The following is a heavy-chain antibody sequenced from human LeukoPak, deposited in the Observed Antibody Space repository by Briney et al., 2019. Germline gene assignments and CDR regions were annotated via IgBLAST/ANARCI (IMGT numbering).Heavy chain of an antibody. CDR3: ARDRVPAAMRSYYGMDV. J-gene: IGHJ6*04. D-gene: IGHD2-2*01. CDR1: GGTFSSYA. Sequence: GSSVKASCKASGGTFSSYAISRVRQAPGQGLEWMGGIIPIFGTANYAQKFQGRVTITADESTSTAYMELSSLRSEDTAVYYCARDRVPAAMRSYYGMDVWGKGTTVTVSS. V-gene: IGHV1-69*01. CDR2: IIPIFGTA.